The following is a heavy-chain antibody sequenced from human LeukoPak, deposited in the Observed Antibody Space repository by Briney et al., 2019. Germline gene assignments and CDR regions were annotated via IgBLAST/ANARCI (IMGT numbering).Heavy chain of an antibody. Sequence: GGSLRLSCAASGFTFSSYWMSWVRQAPGKGLEWVANIKQDGSEKYYVDSLKGRFTISRDNAKNSLYLQMNSLRVEDTAVYYCASDPFAGYSSGWYRDWGQGTLVTVSS. CDR2: IKQDGSEK. CDR1: GFTFSSYW. J-gene: IGHJ4*02. V-gene: IGHV3-7*01. CDR3: ASDPFAGYSSGWYRD. D-gene: IGHD6-19*01.